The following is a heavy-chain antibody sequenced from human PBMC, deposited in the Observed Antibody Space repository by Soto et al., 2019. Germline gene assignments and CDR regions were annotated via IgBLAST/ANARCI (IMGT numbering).Heavy chain of an antibody. V-gene: IGHV3-7*05. D-gene: IGHD5-12*01. J-gene: IGHJ3*02. CDR3: ARDPYAGVYGAFDI. Sequence: EVQLVESGGGLVQPGGSLRLSCEASGFTFSSYWMTWVGQAPGKGLEWVASIKRYGSNEHYGDCVKGRVTVSRDNAKNLVFMEMNSLRADDSAVYYCARDPYAGVYGAFDIWGEGTRVTVSS. CDR2: IKRYGSNE. CDR1: GFTFSSYW.